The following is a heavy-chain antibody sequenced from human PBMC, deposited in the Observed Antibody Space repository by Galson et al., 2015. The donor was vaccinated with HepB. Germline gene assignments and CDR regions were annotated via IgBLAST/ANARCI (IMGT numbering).Heavy chain of an antibody. J-gene: IGHJ5*02. CDR1: GFSFSDFY. CDR3: AKAAGWFDP. V-gene: IGHV3-11*01. CDR2: ISGSGTTT. Sequence: SLRLSCAVSGFSFSDFYMTWIRQAPGKGLEWISYISGSGTTTYYADSLKGRFTVSRDNVKKSLYLQMNSLRAEDTAVYYCAKAAGWFDPLGQGTLVTASS.